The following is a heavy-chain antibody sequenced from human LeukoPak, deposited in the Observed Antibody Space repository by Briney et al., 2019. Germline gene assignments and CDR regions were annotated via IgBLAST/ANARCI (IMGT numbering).Heavy chain of an antibody. Sequence: SGRSLRLSCAASGFTFSSYAMHWVRQAPGKGLEWVAVISYDGSNKYYADSVKGRFTISKDNSKNTLYLQMNSLRAEDTAVYYCARVTLWFGGNDYWGQGTLVTVSS. D-gene: IGHD3-10*01. CDR2: ISYDGSNK. J-gene: IGHJ4*02. CDR1: GFTFSSYA. V-gene: IGHV3-30*04. CDR3: ARVTLWFGGNDY.